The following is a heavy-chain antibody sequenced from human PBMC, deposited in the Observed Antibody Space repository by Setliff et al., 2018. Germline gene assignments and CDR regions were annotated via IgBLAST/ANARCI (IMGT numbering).Heavy chain of an antibody. CDR3: ARVARVVLSRNAFDN. CDR1: GGSISSGGYY. CDR2: IYYSGST. Sequence: SETLSLTCTVSGGSISSGGYYWSWIRQHPGKGLEWIGYIYYSGSTYYNPSLKSRVTISVDTSKNQFSLKLSSVTAADTAVYYCARVARVVLSRNAFDNWGQGTMVTVSS. V-gene: IGHV4-31*03. D-gene: IGHD2-2*01. J-gene: IGHJ3*02.